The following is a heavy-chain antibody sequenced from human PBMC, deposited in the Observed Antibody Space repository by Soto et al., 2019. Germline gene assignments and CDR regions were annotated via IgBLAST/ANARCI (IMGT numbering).Heavy chain of an antibody. J-gene: IGHJ4*02. CDR1: GDSVSSNSDA. V-gene: IGHV6-1*01. D-gene: IGHD2-2*01. CDR2: TYYRSKWYN. CDR3: ARGFHYAFDY. Sequence: SQTLSLTCAISGDSVSSNSDAWNWIRQSPSRGLEWLGRTYYRSKWYNEYAVSVKSRISVDADTSKNQFSLQLSSATPEDTAVYYCARGFHYAFDYCGQGMLVTVFS.